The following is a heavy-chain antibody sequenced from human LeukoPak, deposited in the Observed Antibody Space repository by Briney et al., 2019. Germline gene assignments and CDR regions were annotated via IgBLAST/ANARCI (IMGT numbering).Heavy chain of an antibody. Sequence: GGSLRLSCEGSGFSFRSYTMNWVRQVPGKGLEWVSTISASGVSAYYAVSVKGRFTISRDNSKNTLYLQMNSLRAEDTAVYYCAKVHQFYDVLTGYLYYFDSWGQGTLVTVSS. J-gene: IGHJ4*02. D-gene: IGHD3-9*01. V-gene: IGHV3-23*01. CDR3: AKVHQFYDVLTGYLYYFDS. CDR2: ISASGVSA. CDR1: GFSFRSYT.